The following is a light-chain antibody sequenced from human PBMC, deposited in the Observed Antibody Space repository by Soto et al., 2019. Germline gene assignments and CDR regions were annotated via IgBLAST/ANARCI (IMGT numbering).Light chain of an antibody. CDR2: GDS. CDR3: QSYDRSLSGLV. CDR1: SSNIGAGHD. Sequence: QSVLTQPPSMSGAPGQRVTISCTGSSSNIGAGHDVHWFQQLPGTAPKLLIFGDSNRPSGVPDRFSGSKSGTSASLAITGLQAEDEADYYCQSYDRSLSGLVFGGGTKLTVL. J-gene: IGLJ3*02. V-gene: IGLV1-40*01.